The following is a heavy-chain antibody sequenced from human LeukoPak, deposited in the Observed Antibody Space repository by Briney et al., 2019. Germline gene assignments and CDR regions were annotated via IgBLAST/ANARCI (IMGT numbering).Heavy chain of an antibody. D-gene: IGHD3-10*01. Sequence: ASVKVSCKASGYTFTSYYMHWVRQAPGQGLEWMGIINPSGGSTSYAQMFQGRVTMTRDTSTSTVYMELSSLRSEDTAVYYCARGTLTMVRGVIGWFDPWGQGTLVTVSS. V-gene: IGHV1-46*01. CDR1: GYTFTSYY. CDR3: ARGTLTMVRGVIGWFDP. CDR2: INPSGGST. J-gene: IGHJ5*02.